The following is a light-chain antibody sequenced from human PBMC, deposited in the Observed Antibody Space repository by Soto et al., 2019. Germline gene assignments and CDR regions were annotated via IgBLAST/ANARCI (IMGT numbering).Light chain of an antibody. J-gene: IGKJ1*01. CDR2: DAS. Sequence: DIQMTQSPSTLSASVGDRVTITCRASHSISSWLAWYQQKPGKAPNLLIYDASTLESGVPSRFSGSGSGTEFTLTISSLQPDDFADYYCQQYNSYWTLGQGTKVDXK. CDR3: QQYNSYWT. V-gene: IGKV1-5*01. CDR1: HSISSW.